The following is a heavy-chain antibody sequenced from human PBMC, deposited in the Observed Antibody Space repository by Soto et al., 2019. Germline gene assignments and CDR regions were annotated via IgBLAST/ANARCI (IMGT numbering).Heavy chain of an antibody. CDR1: GGSFSGYY. D-gene: IGHD6-13*01. J-gene: IGHJ6*02. CDR3: ARETSRQQLVNYYYYYGMDV. CDR2: INHRGST. V-gene: IGHV4-34*01. Sequence: QVQLQQWGAGLLKPSETLSLTCAVYGGSFSGYYWSWIRQPPGKGLEWIGEINHRGSTNYNPSLKSRVTLSVATSKNQYSLKLSSVTAADTAVYYCARETSRQQLVNYYYYYGMDVWGQGTTVTVS.